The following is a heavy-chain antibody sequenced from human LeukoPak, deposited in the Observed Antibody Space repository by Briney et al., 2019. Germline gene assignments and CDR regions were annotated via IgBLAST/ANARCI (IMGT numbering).Heavy chain of an antibody. CDR2: IYFRGST. CDR3: AKAGEYHGSGSYFPFDY. Sequence: SETLSLTCAVYGGSFSGYYWSWIRQPAGKGLEWIGRIYFRGSTNYNPSLKSRVTISIDTSKNQFSLNVSSVTAADTAVYYCAKAGEYHGSGSYFPFDYWGQGTLVTVSS. V-gene: IGHV4-59*10. D-gene: IGHD3-10*01. J-gene: IGHJ4*02. CDR1: GGSFSGYY.